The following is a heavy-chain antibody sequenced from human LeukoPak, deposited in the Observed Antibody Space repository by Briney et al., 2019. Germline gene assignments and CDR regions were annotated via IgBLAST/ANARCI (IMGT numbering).Heavy chain of an antibody. D-gene: IGHD6-13*01. CDR2: IYSGGST. CDR1: GFTVSSNY. CDR3: ARDRVAAANSAFDI. J-gene: IGHJ3*02. V-gene: IGHV3-53*01. Sequence: GGSLRLSCAASGFTVSSNYMSWVRQAPGKGLEWVSVIYSGGSTYYADSVKGRFTISRDNSKNTLYLQMNSLRAEDTAVYYCARDRVAAANSAFDIWGQGTMVTVSS.